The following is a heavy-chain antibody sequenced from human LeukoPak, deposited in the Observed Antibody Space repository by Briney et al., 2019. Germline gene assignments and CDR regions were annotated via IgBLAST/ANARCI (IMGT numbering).Heavy chain of an antibody. Sequence: GGALRLSCTASGFTFSSIALTSVRQAPGKGLECVSTICSNGDTAYNADSVNGRFTISRDNSKNTLYLQMDSLRVEDTAIYYCAKGQELDDGVFDSWGQRTLVTVSS. V-gene: IGHV3-23*01. CDR2: ICSNGDTA. J-gene: IGHJ4*02. D-gene: IGHD1-1*01. CDR3: AKGQELDDGVFDS. CDR1: GFTFSSIA.